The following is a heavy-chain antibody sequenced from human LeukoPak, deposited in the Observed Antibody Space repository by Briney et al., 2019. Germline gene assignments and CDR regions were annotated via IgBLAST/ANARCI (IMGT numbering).Heavy chain of an antibody. V-gene: IGHV3-30-3*01. Sequence: GGSLRLSCAASGFTFNSYAMHWVRQAPGKGLEWVAVISYDGNNKFYADSVKGRFTISRDNSKNTLYLQMNSLRVEDTAVYYCARDSTDGVIPRELHPPFDYWGQGTLVTVSS. CDR2: ISYDGNNK. CDR1: GFTFNSYA. CDR3: ARDSTDGVIPRELHPPFDY. D-gene: IGHD1-26*01. J-gene: IGHJ4*02.